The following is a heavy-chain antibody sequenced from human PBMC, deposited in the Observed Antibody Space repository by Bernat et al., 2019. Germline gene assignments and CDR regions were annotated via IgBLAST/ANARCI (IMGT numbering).Heavy chain of an antibody. J-gene: IGHJ4*02. D-gene: IGHD3-9*01. V-gene: IGHV4-31*03. Sequence: QVQLQESGPGLVKPSQTLSLTCTVSGDSISSGGFHWSWIRQHPEKGLEWIGYIYYSGNTYYNPSLKSRVTISVDTSKNQFSLKLTSVTAADTAVYYCARTVLYDLLTKYYFDYWGQGTLVTVSS. CDR1: GDSISSGGFH. CDR2: IYYSGNT. CDR3: ARTVLYDLLTKYYFDY.